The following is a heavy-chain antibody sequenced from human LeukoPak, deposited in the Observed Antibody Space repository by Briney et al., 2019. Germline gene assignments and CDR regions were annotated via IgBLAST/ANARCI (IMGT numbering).Heavy chain of an antibody. V-gene: IGHV3-7*01. D-gene: IGHD5-24*01. J-gene: IGHJ4*02. Sequence: GGSLRLSCAASGFTFSSYAMSWVRQAPGKGLERVANIKEDGSENYYMDSVKGRFIISRDNVKNSLYLQLNSLGAEDTAVYYCARDRGWQTFDYWGQGSLVTVSS. CDR1: GFTFSSYA. CDR3: ARDRGWQTFDY. CDR2: IKEDGSEN.